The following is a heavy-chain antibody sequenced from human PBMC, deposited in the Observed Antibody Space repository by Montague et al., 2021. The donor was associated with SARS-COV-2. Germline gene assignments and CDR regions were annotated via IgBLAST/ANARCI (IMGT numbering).Heavy chain of an antibody. CDR1: GFTFNIYA. Sequence: SLRLSCAASGFTFNIYAMTWVRQAPGKGLEWVSAIGGSGGSTYFADSVKGRFTISRDNSKNTLYLQMNSLRAEDTAVFYCAKVSYTSTWYGIYFDYGGQGTLVTVSS. CDR2: IGGSGGST. J-gene: IGHJ4*02. V-gene: IGHV3-23*01. D-gene: IGHD6-13*01. CDR3: AKVSYTSTWYGIYFDY.